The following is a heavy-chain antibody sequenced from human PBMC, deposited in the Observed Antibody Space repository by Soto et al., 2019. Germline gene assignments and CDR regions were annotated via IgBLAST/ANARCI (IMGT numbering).Heavy chain of an antibody. Sequence: SETLSLTCTVSGGFVNSDTHSWSWIRQTPGKRLEWIGFIYSGGSTKNPSLRSRVTMSVDTSKNQFSLKLRSVIVADTAVYHCARFVRSCSATTCSTRADVWGQGITVTSP. J-gene: IGHJ6*02. CDR2: IYSGGST. V-gene: IGHV4-61*01. CDR1: GGFVNSDTHS. D-gene: IGHD2-2*01. CDR3: ARFVRSCSATTCSTRADV.